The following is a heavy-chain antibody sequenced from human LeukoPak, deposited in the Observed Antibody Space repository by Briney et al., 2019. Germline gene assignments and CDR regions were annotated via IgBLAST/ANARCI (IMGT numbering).Heavy chain of an antibody. CDR1: GFSFDDYG. V-gene: IGHV3-20*04. CDR3: ARGFLADLSMVWVDY. CDR2: INWNGGST. D-gene: IGHD3-10*01. J-gene: IGHJ4*02. Sequence: GGSLRLSCAASGFSFDDYGMSWVRQAPGQGLEWVSGINWNGGSTGYADSVKGRFTISRDNAKNSLYLQMSSLRAEDTALYYCARGFLADLSMVWVDYWSQGTLVTVSS.